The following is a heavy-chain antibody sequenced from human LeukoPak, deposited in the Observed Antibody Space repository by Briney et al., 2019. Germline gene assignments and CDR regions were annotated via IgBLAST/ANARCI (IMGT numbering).Heavy chain of an antibody. Sequence: PSETLSLTCAVYGGSFSGYYWSWIRQPPGKGLEWIGEINHSGSTNYNPSLKSRVTISVDTSKNQFSLKLSSVTAADTAVYYCARGGNSSSWYLHYWGQGTLVTVSS. D-gene: IGHD6-13*01. CDR1: GGSFSGYY. CDR3: ARGGNSSSWYLHY. CDR2: INHSGST. J-gene: IGHJ4*02. V-gene: IGHV4-34*01.